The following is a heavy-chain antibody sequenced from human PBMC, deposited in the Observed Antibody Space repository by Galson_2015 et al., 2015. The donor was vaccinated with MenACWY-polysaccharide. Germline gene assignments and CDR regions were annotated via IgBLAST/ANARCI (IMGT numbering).Heavy chain of an antibody. V-gene: IGHV3-74*01. CDR3: ARERWVRGVFFDQ. D-gene: IGHD3-10*01. CDR1: GFTFSSYC. Sequence: SLRLSCAASGFTFSSYCIHWVRQAPRKGLVWVSRICSDENSITYAGSVKGRFSISRENAENTVYLQMNSLRAEDTAVYYCARERWVRGVFFDQWGQGTLVTVSS. J-gene: IGHJ4*02. CDR2: ICSDENSI.